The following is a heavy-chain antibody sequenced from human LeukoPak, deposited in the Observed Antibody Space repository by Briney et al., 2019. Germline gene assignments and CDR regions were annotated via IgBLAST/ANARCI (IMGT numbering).Heavy chain of an antibody. Sequence: GRSLRLSCAASGFAFSTYPVHWVRQAPGKGLEWVAVISYDGSNKYYADSVKGLFTISRDNSKNTLYLQMNSLRAEDTAIYYCASRHYDFGYYWGQGTLVTVSS. D-gene: IGHD4-17*01. CDR3: ASRHYDFGYY. CDR2: ISYDGSNK. V-gene: IGHV3-30*04. CDR1: GFAFSTYP. J-gene: IGHJ4*02.